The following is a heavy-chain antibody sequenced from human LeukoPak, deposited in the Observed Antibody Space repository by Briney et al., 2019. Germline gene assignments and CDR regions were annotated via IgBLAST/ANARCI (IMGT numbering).Heavy chain of an antibody. CDR3: VPSATDY. V-gene: IGHV3-21*01. CDR2: ITGSTTYI. J-gene: IGHJ4*02. CDR1: GFNFSNYS. D-gene: IGHD1-26*01. Sequence: GGSLRLSCAASGFNFSNYSMNWVRQALGKGLDWVATITGSTTYIYYSESVKGRFIISRDNAKNSLYLQMNSLRVEDTGVYYCVPSATDYWGQGTLVTVPS.